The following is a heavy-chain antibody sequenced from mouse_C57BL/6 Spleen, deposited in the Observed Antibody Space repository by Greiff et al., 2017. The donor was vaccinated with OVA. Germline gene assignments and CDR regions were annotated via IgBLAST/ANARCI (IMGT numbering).Heavy chain of an antibody. CDR1: GYTFTDYY. J-gene: IGHJ3*01. CDR2: INPNNGGT. V-gene: IGHV1-26*01. CDR3: ARRATGFAY. D-gene: IGHD3-1*01. Sequence: EVQLQQSGPELVKPGASVKISCKASGYTFTDYYMNWVKQSHGKSLEWIGDINPNNGGTSYNQKFTGKATLTVDKSSSTAYMELRSLTSEDSAVYYCARRATGFAYWGQGTLVTVSA.